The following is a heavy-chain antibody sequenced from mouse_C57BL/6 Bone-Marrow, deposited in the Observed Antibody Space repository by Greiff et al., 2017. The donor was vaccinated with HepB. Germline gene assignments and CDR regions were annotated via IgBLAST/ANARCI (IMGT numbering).Heavy chain of an antibody. J-gene: IGHJ4*01. D-gene: IGHD3-3*01. V-gene: IGHV1-5*01. CDR3: TREGLGAMDY. CDR2: IYPGNSDT. CDR1: GYTFTSYW. Sequence: EVQLQQSGTVLARPGASVKMSCKTSGYTFTSYWMHWVKQRPGQGLEWIGAIYPGNSDTSYNQKFKGKAKLTAVTSASTAYMELSILTNEDSAVYYCTREGLGAMDYWGQGTSVTVSS.